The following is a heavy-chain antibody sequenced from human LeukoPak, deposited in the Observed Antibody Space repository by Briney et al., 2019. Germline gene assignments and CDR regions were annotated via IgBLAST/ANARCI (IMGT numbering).Heavy chain of an antibody. CDR1: GFTFSSYD. CDR3: ARVHTGYSSSWYDY. J-gene: IGHJ4*02. Sequence: GSLRLSCAASGFTFSSYDMHWVRQAAGKGLEWVSAIGTAGDTYYPGSVKGRFTISRENAKNSLYLQMNSLRAGDTAVYYCARVHTGYSSSWYDYWGQGTLVTVSS. D-gene: IGHD6-13*01. CDR2: IGTAGDT. V-gene: IGHV3-13*01.